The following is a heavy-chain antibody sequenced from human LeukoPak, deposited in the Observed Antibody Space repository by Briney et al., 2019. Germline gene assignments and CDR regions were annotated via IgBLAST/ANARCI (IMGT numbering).Heavy chain of an antibody. Sequence: ASVTLSFTSSGYTFNIYGITWVRQAPGQGLEWMGRITVYNGHTTYAQKFQGRVTMTTDTSTSTAFLELTSLRSDDTAVYYCARRYSTGDFCYWGQGTLITVSS. D-gene: IGHD5-18*01. CDR3: ARRYSTGDFCY. V-gene: IGHV1-18*01. J-gene: IGHJ4*02. CDR2: ITVYNGHT. CDR1: GYTFNIYG.